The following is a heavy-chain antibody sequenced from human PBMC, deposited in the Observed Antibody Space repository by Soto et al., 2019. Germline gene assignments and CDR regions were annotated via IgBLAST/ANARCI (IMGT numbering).Heavy chain of an antibody. V-gene: IGHV4-59*08. CDR3: ARHQGVGGRSYYFDY. CDR1: GGSISSYY. CDR2: IYYSGST. D-gene: IGHD3-10*01. Sequence: SETLSLTCTVSGGSISSYYWSWIRQPPGKGLEWIGYIYYSGSTNYNPSLKSRVTISVDTSKNQFSLKLSSVTAADTAVYYCARHQGVGGRSYYFDYWGQGTLVTVSS. J-gene: IGHJ4*02.